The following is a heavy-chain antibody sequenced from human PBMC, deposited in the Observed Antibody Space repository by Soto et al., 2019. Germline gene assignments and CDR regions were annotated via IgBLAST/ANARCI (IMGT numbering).Heavy chain of an antibody. CDR1: GGSISSGDYS. V-gene: IGHV4-30-2*01. J-gene: IGHJ5*02. Sequence: SETLSLTCAVSGGSISSGDYSWSWIRQPPGKGLEWIGYMFHCWSAYYNPSLKSRVTISVDRSKNQFSLKLTSLTAADTAVYYCARGKRGIRYYGSGTSDWLDPWGQGTLVTVSS. CDR3: ARGKRGIRYYGSGTSDWLDP. CDR2: MFHCWSA. D-gene: IGHD3-10*01.